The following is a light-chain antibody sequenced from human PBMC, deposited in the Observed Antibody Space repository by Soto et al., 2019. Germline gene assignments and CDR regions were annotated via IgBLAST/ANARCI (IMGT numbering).Light chain of an antibody. CDR3: QQYGSSSWT. CDR1: QSVSSSY. V-gene: IGKV3-20*01. CDR2: GTS. Sequence: EIVLTQSPGTLSLSPGERATLSCRASQSVSSSYLAWYQQKPGQAPRLLIYGTSSRATPIPDRFSGSGSGTDFTLTISRLEPEDLAVYYCQQYGSSSWTFGQGTKVELK. J-gene: IGKJ1*01.